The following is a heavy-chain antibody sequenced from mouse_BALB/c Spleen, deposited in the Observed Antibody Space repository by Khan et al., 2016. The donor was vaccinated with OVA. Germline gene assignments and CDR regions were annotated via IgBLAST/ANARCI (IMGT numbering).Heavy chain of an antibody. V-gene: IGHV9-3-1*01. Sequence: QIQLVQPGPELKKPGETVKISCKASGYTFTNFVMNWVKQSPGKGLKWMGRINTYTGEPTYDDDFKGRFAFSLDTSASTAFLQINSLKNEDTTTYFCSRFHGEYWGQGTTLTVSS. CDR3: SRFHGEY. CDR2: INTYTGEP. CDR1: GYTFTNFV. J-gene: IGHJ2*01.